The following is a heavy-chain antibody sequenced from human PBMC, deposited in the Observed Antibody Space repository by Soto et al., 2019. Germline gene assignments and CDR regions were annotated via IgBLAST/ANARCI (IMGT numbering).Heavy chain of an antibody. CDR2: TIPMFGTP. CDR3: ARPLRDRNSDYGMAG. Sequence: QVQLVQSGAEMQQPGASVRVSCKASGGTFSKYAFSWVRQAPGQGLEWLGGTIPMFGTPNYAQKFQGRVAISADESTATVYMELSSLRSEGTAVYFCARPLRDRNSDYGMAGWGQGTRVTVSS. CDR1: GGTFSKYA. V-gene: IGHV1-69*01. D-gene: IGHD3-22*01. J-gene: IGHJ6*02.